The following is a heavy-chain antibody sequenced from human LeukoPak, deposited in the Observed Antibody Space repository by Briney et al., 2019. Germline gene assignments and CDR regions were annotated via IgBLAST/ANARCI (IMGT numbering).Heavy chain of an antibody. J-gene: IGHJ4*02. CDR1: GYTFTSYY. V-gene: IGHV1-46*01. D-gene: IGHD7-27*01. CDR2: INPSGGST. CDR3: ARDPSGVRFDY. Sequence: ASVKVSCKASGYTFTSYYMHWVRQAPGQGLEWMGIINPSGGSTSCAQKFQGRVTMTRDMSTSTVYMELSSLRSEDTSVYYCARDPSGVRFDYWGQGTLVTVSS.